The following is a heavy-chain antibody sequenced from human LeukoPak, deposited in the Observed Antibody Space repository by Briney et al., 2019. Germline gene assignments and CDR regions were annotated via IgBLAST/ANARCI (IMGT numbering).Heavy chain of an antibody. CDR1: GFTFSSYA. CDR3: AKRWNYGAKSGFVP. D-gene: IGHD4-23*01. Sequence: PGGSLRLSCAASGFTFSSYALCWVLQQPGGGVEGGSAIIDSSGSTYYTHYLKSRFTISIDTSKNTLYLQMSTLRAEDTAVYYCAKRWNYGAKSGFVPWREGTQASVCS. J-gene: IGHJ5*02. V-gene: IGHV3-23*01. CDR2: IIDSSGST.